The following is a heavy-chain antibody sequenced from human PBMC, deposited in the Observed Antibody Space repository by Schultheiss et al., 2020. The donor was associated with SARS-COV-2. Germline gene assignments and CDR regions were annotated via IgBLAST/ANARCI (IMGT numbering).Heavy chain of an antibody. CDR2: INQSGST. J-gene: IGHJ4*02. CDR1: GGSISSYY. Sequence: SQTLSLTCPVSGGSISSYYWSWIRQPPGKGLEWIGEINQSGSTNYNPSLKRRVTISVDTSKNQFSLKLSSVTAADTAVYYCARGVSGYSYGKADYWGQGTLVTVSS. CDR3: ARGVSGYSYGKADY. D-gene: IGHD5-18*01. V-gene: IGHV4-34*01.